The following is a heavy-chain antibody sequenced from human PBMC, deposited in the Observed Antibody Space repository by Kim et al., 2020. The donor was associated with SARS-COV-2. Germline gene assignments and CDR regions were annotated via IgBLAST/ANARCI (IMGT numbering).Heavy chain of an antibody. J-gene: IGHJ4*02. V-gene: IGHV6-1*01. CDR3: ARDFRAAGTVDDFDY. Sequence: VSVKSRITINTDTSKNQFSLQLNSVTPEDTAVYYCARDFRAAGTVDDFDYWGQGTLVTVSS. D-gene: IGHD6-13*01.